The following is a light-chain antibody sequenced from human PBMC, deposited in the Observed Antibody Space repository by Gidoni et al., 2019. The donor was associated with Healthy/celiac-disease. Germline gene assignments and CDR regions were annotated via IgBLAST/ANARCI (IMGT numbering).Light chain of an antibody. CDR3: AAWDDSLNGGGV. J-gene: IGLJ2*01. Sequence: QSVLTQPPSASGTPGQRVTISCSGSSSNIGSNTVNWYQQLPGTAPKLLIYSNNQPPSGVPDRFSGSKSGTSASLAISGLQSEDEADYYCAAWDDSLNGGGVFGGGTKLTVL. CDR2: SNN. V-gene: IGLV1-44*01. CDR1: SSNIGSNT.